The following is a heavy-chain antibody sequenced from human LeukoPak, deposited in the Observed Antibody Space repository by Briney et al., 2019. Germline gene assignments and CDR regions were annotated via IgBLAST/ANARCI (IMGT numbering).Heavy chain of an antibody. J-gene: IGHJ4*02. CDR2: IYYSGST. Sequence: PSETLSLTCTVSGGSISSYYWSWIRQPPGKGLEWIGYIYYSGSTNYNPSLKSRVTISVDTSKNQFSLKLSSVTAADTAVYYCARHSDSSGYYSYWGQGTLVTVSS. CDR1: GGSISSYY. D-gene: IGHD3-22*01. V-gene: IGHV4-59*08. CDR3: ARHSDSSGYYSY.